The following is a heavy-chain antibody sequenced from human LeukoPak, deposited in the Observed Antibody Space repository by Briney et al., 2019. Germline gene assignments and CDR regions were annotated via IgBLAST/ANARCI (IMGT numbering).Heavy chain of an antibody. V-gene: IGHV4-59*01. J-gene: IGHJ4*02. Sequence: PSETLSLTCTVSGGSISSYYWSWIRQPPGKGLEWIGYIYYSGSTNYNPSLKSRVTISVDTSKNQFSLKLSSVTAADTAVYYCARVAAARFFDYWGQGTLVTVSS. CDR1: GGSISSYY. CDR2: IYYSGST. D-gene: IGHD6-6*01. CDR3: ARVAAARFFDY.